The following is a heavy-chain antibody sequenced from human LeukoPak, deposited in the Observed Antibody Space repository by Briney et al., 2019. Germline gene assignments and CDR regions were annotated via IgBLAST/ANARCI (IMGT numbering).Heavy chain of an antibody. CDR3: ARDLEESERDGYTSVGDY. CDR1: GGTFSSYT. Sequence: ASVKVFCKASGGTFSSYTISWVRQAPGQGLEWMGRIIPILGIANYAQKFQGRVTITADKSTSTAYMELSSLRSGDTAVYYCARDLEESERDGYTSVGDYWGQGTLVTVSS. V-gene: IGHV1-69*04. J-gene: IGHJ4*02. D-gene: IGHD5-24*01. CDR2: IIPILGIA.